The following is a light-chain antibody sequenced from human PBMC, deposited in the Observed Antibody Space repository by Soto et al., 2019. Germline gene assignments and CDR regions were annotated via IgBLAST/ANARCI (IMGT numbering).Light chain of an antibody. J-gene: IGKJ4*01. CDR1: QTVSSSY. Sequence: EIVLTQSPGTLSLSPGERATLSCRASQTVSSSYLAWYQQKSGQAPRLLMYDASHRASGIPDRFSGSGSGTDFTLTISRLEPEDFAVYYCQQYGSYPLTFGGGTKVDIK. V-gene: IGKV3-20*01. CDR3: QQYGSYPLT. CDR2: DAS.